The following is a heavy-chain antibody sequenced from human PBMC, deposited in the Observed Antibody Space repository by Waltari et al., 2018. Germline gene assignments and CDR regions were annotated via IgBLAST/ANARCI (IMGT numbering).Heavy chain of an antibody. CDR1: GFTFTNYA. CDR3: ANLGAAMRVYSFDGLDV. J-gene: IGHJ6*02. V-gene: IGHV3-23*01. CDR2: ISCSGGST. Sequence: EVQLLESGGGLVQPGGSLRLSCSAYGFTFTNYAMNWVRQAPGKGVEWVAFISCSGGSTYYADSVKGRFTISRDNAKKTLYLQMNSLRGEDTAVYYCANLGAAMRVYSFDGLDVWGQGTTVTVSS. D-gene: IGHD2-2*01.